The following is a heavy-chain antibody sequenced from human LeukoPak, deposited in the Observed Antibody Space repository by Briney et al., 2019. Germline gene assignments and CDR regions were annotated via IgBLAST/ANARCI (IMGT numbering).Heavy chain of an antibody. CDR1: GGSFSGYY. Sequence: PSETLSLTCAVYGGSFSGYYWSWIRQPPGKGLEWIGYIYYSGSTNYNPSLKSRVAISVDTSKNQFSLKLSSVTAADTAVYYCARGGMAAGFDYWGQGTLVTVSS. CDR3: ARGGMAAGFDY. D-gene: IGHD6-13*01. J-gene: IGHJ4*02. V-gene: IGHV4-59*01. CDR2: IYYSGST.